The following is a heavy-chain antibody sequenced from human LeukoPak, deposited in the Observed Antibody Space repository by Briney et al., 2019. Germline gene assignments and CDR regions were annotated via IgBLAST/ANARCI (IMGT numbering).Heavy chain of an antibody. V-gene: IGHV3-30*04. CDR2: MSYDGSHK. D-gene: IGHD5-12*01. CDR1: GFTFSSYT. Sequence: PWRSLSPFCVASGFTFSSYTVHWVCQAPGKGLEWVAVMSYDGSHKFHADSVKGRFTISRDNSKNTLYLQMNSLRAEDTAIYFCARDVGGYAFDYWGQGSRVIVSS. J-gene: IGHJ4*01. CDR3: ARDVGGYAFDY.